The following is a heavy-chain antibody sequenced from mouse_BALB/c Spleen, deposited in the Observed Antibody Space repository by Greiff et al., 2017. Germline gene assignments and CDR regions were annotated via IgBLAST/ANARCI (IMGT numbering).Heavy chain of an antibody. CDR3: ARHYYGSSPWFAY. D-gene: IGHD1-1*01. J-gene: IGHJ3*01. Sequence: QVQLKQPGAELVKPGALVKLSCKASGYTFTSYWMHWVKQRPGQGLEWIGEINPSNGRTNYNEKFKSKATLTVDKSSSTAYMQLSSLTSEDSAVYYCARHYYGSSPWFAYWGQGTLVTVSA. V-gene: IGHV1S81*02. CDR1: GYTFTSYW. CDR2: INPSNGRT.